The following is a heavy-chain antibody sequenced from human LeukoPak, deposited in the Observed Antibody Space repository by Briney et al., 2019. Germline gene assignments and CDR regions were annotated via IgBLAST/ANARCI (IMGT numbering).Heavy chain of an antibody. CDR1: GFTFSSYA. D-gene: IGHD1-26*01. V-gene: IGHV3-64D*09. CDR2: ISNNGGTT. J-gene: IGHJ4*02. Sequence: GGSLRLSCSASGFTFSSYAMHWVRQAPGKGLEYVSAISNNGGTTYYVDSVKGRFTISRDNSKNTLYLQMSSLRAEDTAVYYCARVSVVGAPFDYWGQGTLVTVSS. CDR3: ARVSVVGAPFDY.